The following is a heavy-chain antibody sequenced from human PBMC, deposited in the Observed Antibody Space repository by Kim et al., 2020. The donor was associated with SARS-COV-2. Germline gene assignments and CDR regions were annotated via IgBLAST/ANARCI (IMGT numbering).Heavy chain of an antibody. J-gene: IGHJ4*02. D-gene: IGHD1-20*01. CDR2: INPDGGGT. CDR1: GYTFTSYN. CDR3: ARGPLGIYYFHY. Sequence: ASVKVSCKASGYTFTSYNMHWVRQAPGQGLEWMAIINPDGGGTTYAQKFQGRVTTTRDTSTSTVYMELSSLTSEDTAVYYCARGPLGIYYFHYWGQGTLVTVSS. V-gene: IGHV1-46*01.